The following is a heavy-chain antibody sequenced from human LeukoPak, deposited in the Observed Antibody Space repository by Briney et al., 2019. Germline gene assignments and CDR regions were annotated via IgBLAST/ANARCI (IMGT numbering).Heavy chain of an antibody. Sequence: GGSLRLSYAASGFTFTHAWMTWVRQAPGKGLEWVGRIKSKADGETTDYAAPVKGRFFMSRDDSKATLYLQMNYLETEDTAVYYCTTDLGITMIRGVIVSWGQGTLVTVSS. CDR1: GFTFTHAW. CDR3: TTDLGITMIRGVIVS. CDR2: IKSKADGETT. V-gene: IGHV3-15*01. J-gene: IGHJ4*02. D-gene: IGHD3-10*01.